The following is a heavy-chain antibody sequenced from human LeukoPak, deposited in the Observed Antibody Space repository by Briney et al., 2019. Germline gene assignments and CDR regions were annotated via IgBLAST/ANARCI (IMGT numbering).Heavy chain of an antibody. CDR1: GGSIRSGSYY. Sequence: SETLSLTCTVSGGSIRSGSYYWCWLRQPGGKRLECIGRIYSSGRTNSNTSLKSRVTISVDTSKRQFSLKLSSVSAADTAVYYCARELGGRYRVENWFDPWGQGTLVTVSS. J-gene: IGHJ5*02. D-gene: IGHD3-16*02. CDR3: ARELGGRYRVENWFDP. CDR2: IYSSGRT. V-gene: IGHV4-61*02.